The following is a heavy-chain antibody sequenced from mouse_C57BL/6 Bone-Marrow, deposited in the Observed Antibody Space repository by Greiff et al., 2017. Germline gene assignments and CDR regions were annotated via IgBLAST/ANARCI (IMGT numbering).Heavy chain of an antibody. CDR2: ISDGGSYT. CDR3: SREVTYDV. CDR1: GFTFSSYA. V-gene: IGHV5-4*01. J-gene: IGHJ1*03. Sequence: EVKLVESGGGLVKPGGSLKLSCAASGFTFSSYAMSWVRQTPEKRLEWVASISDGGSYTYYPANVKGRFTISRDNAKNNLYLQMSHLKSEDTAMYYCSREVTYDVWGTGTTVTVSS. D-gene: IGHD2-12*01.